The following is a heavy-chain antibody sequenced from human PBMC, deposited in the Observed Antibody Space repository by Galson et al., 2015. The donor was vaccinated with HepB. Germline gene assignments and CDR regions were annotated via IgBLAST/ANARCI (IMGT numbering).Heavy chain of an antibody. CDR3: AAGQGGYSHDSHKLYRHYYDMDV. V-gene: IGHV1-58*01. Sequence: SVKVSCKASGFISPTSAVQWVRQARGQRLEWIGWIVAGSGDTNYARQFQERVTITRDMSTTTAYMELSSLRSEDTAVYYCAAGQGGYSHDSHKLYRHYYDMDVWGQGTTVTVSS. CDR1: GFISPTSA. CDR2: IVAGSGDT. D-gene: IGHD5-18*01. J-gene: IGHJ6*02.